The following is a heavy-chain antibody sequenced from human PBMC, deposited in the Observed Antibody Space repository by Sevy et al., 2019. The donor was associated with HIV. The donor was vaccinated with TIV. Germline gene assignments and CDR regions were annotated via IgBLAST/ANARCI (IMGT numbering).Heavy chain of an antibody. D-gene: IGHD1-26*01. V-gene: IGHV3-30*18. J-gene: IGHJ6*02. CDR1: GFTFSSYG. CDR2: ISYDGSNK. CDR3: AKEGVGATDYYYYGMDV. Sequence: GGYLRLSCAASGFTFSSYGMHWVRQAPGKGLEWVAVISYDGSNKYYADSVKGRFTISRDNSKNTLYLQMNSLRAEDTAVYYRAKEGVGATDYYYYGMDVWGQGTTVTVSS.